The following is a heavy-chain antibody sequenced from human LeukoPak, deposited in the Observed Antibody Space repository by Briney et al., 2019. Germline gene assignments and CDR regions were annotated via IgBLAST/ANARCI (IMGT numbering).Heavy chain of an antibody. V-gene: IGHV3-23*01. CDR3: AIVYVFWSAYYGFDI. Sequence: GGSLRLSXAASGFTFSSYAMSWVRQAPGKGLEWVSTISGSGDSTYYADSVKGRFTISRDNSKNRLYLQMNSLRAEDTAVYYCAIVYVFWSAYYGFDIWGQGTMVTVSS. J-gene: IGHJ3*02. CDR2: ISGSGDST. D-gene: IGHD3-3*01. CDR1: GFTFSSYA.